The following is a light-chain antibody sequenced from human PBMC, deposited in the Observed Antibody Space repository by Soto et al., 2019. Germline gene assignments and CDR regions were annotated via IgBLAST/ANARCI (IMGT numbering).Light chain of an antibody. CDR1: QSLTNSY. J-gene: IGKJ5*01. V-gene: IGKV3D-20*01. CDR3: QQYGTSEII. Sequence: DIVLTQSPDTLLLSAGNRATLSCGGSQSLTNSYIAWYQVKPGQAPRLVMYDTSSRATGIPDRFSVSGSGTDFTLTITRLQTEDFAVFYCQQYGTSEIIFGQGTRLEIK. CDR2: DTS.